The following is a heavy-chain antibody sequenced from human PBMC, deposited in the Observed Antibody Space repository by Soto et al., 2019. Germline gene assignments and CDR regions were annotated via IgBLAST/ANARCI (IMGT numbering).Heavy chain of an antibody. V-gene: IGHV4-61*01. CDR3: ARTYCSGGSCHFDY. CDR1: GGSVSSGSYY. J-gene: IGHJ4*02. D-gene: IGHD2-15*01. Sequence: SETLSLTCTVSGGSVSSGSYYWSWIRQPPGKGLEWIGYIYYSGSTNYNPSLKSRVTISVDTSKNQFSLKLSSVTAADTAAYYCARTYCSGGSCHFDYWGQGTLVTVSS. CDR2: IYYSGST.